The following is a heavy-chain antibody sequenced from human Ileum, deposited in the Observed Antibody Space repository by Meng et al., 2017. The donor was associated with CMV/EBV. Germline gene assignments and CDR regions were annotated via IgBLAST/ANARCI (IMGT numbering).Heavy chain of an antibody. CDR1: GDSITSFY. V-gene: IGHV4-4*07. CDR2: IYHGGST. J-gene: IGHJ4*02. D-gene: IGHD3-16*01. Sequence: QGQLQESGPGLVKPSGTLSLTCTVSGDSITSFYWSWIRQPAGKALEWIGRIYHGGSTNYNPSLKSRVTLSVDTSKTQFSMRLTSVTAADTAVYYCARGPGGFGDFNFDYWGQGTLVTVSS. CDR3: ARGPGGFGDFNFDY.